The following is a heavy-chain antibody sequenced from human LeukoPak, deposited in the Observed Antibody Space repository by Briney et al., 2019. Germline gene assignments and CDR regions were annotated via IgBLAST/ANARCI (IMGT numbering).Heavy chain of an antibody. CDR1: GGTFSSYG. CDR3: ARIETLYSSSPGGY. CDR2: ISAYNGNT. J-gene: IGHJ4*02. Sequence: ASVKVSCKASGGTFSSYGISWVRQAPGQGLEWMGWISAYNGNTNYAQKLQGRVTMTTDTSTSTAYMELRSLRSDDTAVYYCARIETLYSSSPGGYWGQGTLVTVSS. V-gene: IGHV1-18*01. D-gene: IGHD6-6*01.